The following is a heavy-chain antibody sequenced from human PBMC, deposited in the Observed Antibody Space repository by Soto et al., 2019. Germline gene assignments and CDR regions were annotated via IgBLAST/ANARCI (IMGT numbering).Heavy chain of an antibody. V-gene: IGHV3-21*01. D-gene: IGHD4-17*01. Sequence: GGSLRLSCAASGFTFSSYSMNWVRQAPGKGLEWVSSISSSSSYIYYADSVKGRFTISRDNAKNSLYLQMNSLRAEDTAVYYCARADYGDYVGSDYWGQGTLVTVSS. CDR3: ARADYGDYVGSDY. CDR2: ISSSSSYI. J-gene: IGHJ4*02. CDR1: GFTFSSYS.